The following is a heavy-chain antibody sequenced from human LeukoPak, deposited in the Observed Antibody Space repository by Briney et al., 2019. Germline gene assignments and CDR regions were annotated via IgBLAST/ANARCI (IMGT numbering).Heavy chain of an antibody. V-gene: IGHV3-53*04. J-gene: IGHJ4*02. D-gene: IGHD1-26*01. CDR1: GFTVSSNY. CDR2: IYSGGST. CDR3: ARNSGSYQAHY. Sequence: PGGSLRLSCAASGFTVSSNYMSWVRKAPGKGLEWVSVIYSGGSTYYADSVKGRFTISRHNSKNTLYLQMNSLRAEDTAVYYCARNSGSYQAHYWGQGTLVTVSS.